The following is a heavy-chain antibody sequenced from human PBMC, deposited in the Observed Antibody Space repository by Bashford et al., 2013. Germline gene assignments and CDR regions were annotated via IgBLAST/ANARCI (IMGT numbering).Heavy chain of an antibody. V-gene: IGHV3-21*01. D-gene: IGHD2-2*02. J-gene: IGHJ6*02. CDR2: ISSSSSYI. CDR1: GFTFSDYT. CDR3: ARASCYTRGEPTCDYGIDV. Sequence: GGPVRLSCAASGFTFSDYTMNWVRQAPGKGLEWVSSISSSSSYIYYADSVKGRFTISRDNAKNSVYLQMNSLRAEDTAVYHCARASCYTRGEPTCDYGIDVWGQGTTVTVSS.